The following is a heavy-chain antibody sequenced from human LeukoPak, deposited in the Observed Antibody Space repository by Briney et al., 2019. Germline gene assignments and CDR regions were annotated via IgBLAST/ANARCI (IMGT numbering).Heavy chain of an antibody. CDR3: ARDYRMTMIVD. Sequence: SETLSLTCAVYGGSFSGYYWSWIRQPPGKGLEWIGEINHSGSTYYNPSLKSRVSISVDTSKNHFSLDLSSVTAADSAVYYCARDYRMTMIVDWGQGTLVTVSS. D-gene: IGHD3-22*01. V-gene: IGHV4-34*01. J-gene: IGHJ4*02. CDR2: INHSGST. CDR1: GGSFSGYY.